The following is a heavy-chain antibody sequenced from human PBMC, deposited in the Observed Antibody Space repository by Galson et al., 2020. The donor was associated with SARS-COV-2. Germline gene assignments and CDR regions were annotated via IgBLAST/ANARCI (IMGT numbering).Heavy chain of an antibody. Sequence: GGSLRLSCAASGFTFDDYAMHWVRQAPWKGLEWVSGISWNSGSIGYADSVKGRFTISRDNAKNSLYLQMNSLRAEDMALYYCAKDIYTMATILLHAFDIWGQGTMVTVSS. CDR1: GFTFDDYA. D-gene: IGHD5-12*01. V-gene: IGHV3-9*03. CDR2: ISWNSGSI. CDR3: AKDIYTMATILLHAFDI. J-gene: IGHJ3*02.